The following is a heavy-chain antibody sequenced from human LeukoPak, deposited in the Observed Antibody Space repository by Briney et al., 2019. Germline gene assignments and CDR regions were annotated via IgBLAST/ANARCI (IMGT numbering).Heavy chain of an antibody. CDR2: INHSGST. J-gene: IGHJ2*01. CDR3: ARAARQGFTMIVVPFFYFDL. Sequence: SETQSLTCTVSGGSISSGASDWGWIRQHPKRGLEWVGYINHSGSTYYNPSLGSRVTMSVDTSKNQFSLKLSSVTAADSAVYYCARAARQGFTMIVVPFFYFDLWGRGTLVTVSS. D-gene: IGHD3-22*01. CDR1: GGSISSGASD. V-gene: IGHV4-31*03.